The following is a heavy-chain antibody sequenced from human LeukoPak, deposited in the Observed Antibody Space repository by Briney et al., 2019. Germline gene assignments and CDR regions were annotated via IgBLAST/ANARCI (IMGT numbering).Heavy chain of an antibody. CDR1: GFTFSNYG. CDR3: ARLQTRTIDY. J-gene: IGHJ4*02. D-gene: IGHD5-24*01. CDR2: MWHDGSNE. Sequence: GGSLRLSCAASGFTFSNYGMHWVRQAPGKGLEWVAVMWHDGSNEYYTDSVMGRFTVSRDNSKNTLYLQMNSLRAEDTAVYYCARLQTRTIDYWGQGALVTVSS. V-gene: IGHV3-33*01.